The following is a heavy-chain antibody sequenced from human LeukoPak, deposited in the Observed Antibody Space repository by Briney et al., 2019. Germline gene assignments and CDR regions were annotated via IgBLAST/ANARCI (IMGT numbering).Heavy chain of an antibody. CDR1: GFTFSRYA. Sequence: GGSLRLSCAASGFTFSRYAMSWVRQAPGKGLEWVSTISAGGDNTYYADSVKGRFTISRDNSKNTLYVQMNSLRAEDTAVYFCAKLVVVASTPFDFWGQGTLDTVSS. V-gene: IGHV3-23*01. J-gene: IGHJ4*02. CDR3: AKLVVVASTPFDF. D-gene: IGHD2-15*01. CDR2: ISAGGDNT.